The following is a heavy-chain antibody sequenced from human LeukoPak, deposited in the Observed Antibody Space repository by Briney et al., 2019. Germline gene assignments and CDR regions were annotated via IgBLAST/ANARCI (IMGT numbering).Heavy chain of an antibody. J-gene: IGHJ4*02. V-gene: IGHV3-53*01. Sequence: GGSLRLSCAASGFTVSSNYMSWVRQAPGKGLEWVSVIYSGGSTYYADSVKGRFTISRDNSKNTLYLQMNSLRAEDTAVYYCARGVGRYSVAYDFWGQGTLVTVSS. CDR3: ARGVGRYSVAYDF. CDR2: IYSGGST. CDR1: GFTVSSNY. D-gene: IGHD3/OR15-3a*01.